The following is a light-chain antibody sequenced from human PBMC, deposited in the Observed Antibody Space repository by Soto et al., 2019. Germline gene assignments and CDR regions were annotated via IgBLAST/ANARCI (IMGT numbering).Light chain of an antibody. J-gene: IGLJ1*01. CDR2: ENN. CDR1: SSNIGNNY. V-gene: IGLV1-51*02. Sequence: QSVLTQPPSVSAAPGQKVTISCSGSSSNIGNNYVSWYQQLPGTAPKLLIFENNKRPSGIPDRFSASKSGTSATLAITGHQTGDAADYYCGTWDNSLSLPYVFGTGTKVTVL. CDR3: GTWDNSLSLPYV.